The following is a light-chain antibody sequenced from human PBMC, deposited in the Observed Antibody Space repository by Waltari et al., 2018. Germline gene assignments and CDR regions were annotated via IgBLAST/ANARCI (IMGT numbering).Light chain of an antibody. CDR2: GVT. V-gene: IGLV2-14*01. Sequence: QSAPTQPPAVSGSPGQSVTISCSGTSTDVGGYHYVSWYQQHPNKAPKLLIFGVTDRPSGVSDRFSGSKSGNTASLTISGLQAEDEADYYCSSYTTSNTWVFGGGTRVTVL. J-gene: IGLJ3*02. CDR1: STDVGGYHY. CDR3: SSYTTSNTWV.